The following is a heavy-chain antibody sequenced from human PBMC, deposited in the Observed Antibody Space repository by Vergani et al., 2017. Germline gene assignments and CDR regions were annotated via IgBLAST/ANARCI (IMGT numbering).Heavy chain of an antibody. J-gene: IGHJ6*02. CDR3: ARDFAGSLAVAGTDYYYYGMDV. V-gene: IGHV3-21*01. Sequence: EVQLVESGGGLVKPGGSLRLSCAASGFTFSSYSMNWVRQAPGKGLEWVSSISSSSSYIYYADSVKGRFTISRDNSKNTLYLQMNSLRAEDTAVYYCARDFAGSLAVAGTDYYYYGMDVWGQGTTVTVSS. CDR1: GFTFSSYS. CDR2: ISSSSSYI. D-gene: IGHD6-19*01.